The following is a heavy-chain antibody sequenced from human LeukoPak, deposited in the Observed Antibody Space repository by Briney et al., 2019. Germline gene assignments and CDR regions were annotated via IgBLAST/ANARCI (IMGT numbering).Heavy chain of an antibody. CDR3: PRSIDY. Sequence: GGSLRLSCAASGFTFSTYWMNWVRQAPGKGLEWVANIKRDGSEKYYVDSVKGRFTISRDNAKNSLYLQTNNLRAEDTAVYYCPRSIDYWGQGTLVTVSS. V-gene: IGHV3-7*01. CDR1: GFTFSTYW. D-gene: IGHD2-21*01. J-gene: IGHJ4*02. CDR2: IKRDGSEK.